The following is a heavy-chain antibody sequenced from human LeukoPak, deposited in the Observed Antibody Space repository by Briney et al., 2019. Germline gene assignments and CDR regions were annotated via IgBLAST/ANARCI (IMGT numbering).Heavy chain of an antibody. V-gene: IGHV1-3*03. Sequence: ASVKVSCKASGYTFTNYAMRWVRQAPGQRLEWMGWINAGNGNTKYSQEFQGRVTITRDTSASTAYMELSSLRSEDMAVYYCARGWDLYYFDYWGQGTLVTVSS. CDR3: ARGWDLYYFDY. CDR1: GYTFTNYA. J-gene: IGHJ4*02. D-gene: IGHD1-26*01. CDR2: INAGNGNT.